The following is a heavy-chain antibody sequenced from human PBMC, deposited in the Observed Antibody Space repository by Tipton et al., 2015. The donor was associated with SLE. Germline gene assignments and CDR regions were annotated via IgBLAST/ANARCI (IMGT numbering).Heavy chain of an antibody. D-gene: IGHD5-12*01. V-gene: IGHV4-59*08. CDR1: GGSISSYY. J-gene: IGHJ4*02. CDR3: ASQEYCGYVGY. Sequence: TLSLTCTVSGGSISSYYWSWIRQPPGKGLEWIGYIYYSGSTNYNPSLKSRVTISVDTSKNQFSLKLGSVTAADTAVYYCASQEYCGYVGYWGQGTLVTVSS. CDR2: IYYSGST.